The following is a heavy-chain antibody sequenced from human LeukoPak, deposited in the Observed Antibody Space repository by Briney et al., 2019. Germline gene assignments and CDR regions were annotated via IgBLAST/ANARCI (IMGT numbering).Heavy chain of an antibody. CDR1: GFTFSSYA. CDR3: AKDPRRVVRGAFDY. Sequence: GGSLRLSCAASGFTFSSYAMSWVRQAPGKGLEWVSAISGSGGSTYYPDSVKGRFTISRDNSKNTLYLQMNSLRAEDTAVYYCAKDPRRVVRGAFDYWGQGTLVTVSS. CDR2: ISGSGGST. D-gene: IGHD3-10*01. J-gene: IGHJ4*02. V-gene: IGHV3-23*01.